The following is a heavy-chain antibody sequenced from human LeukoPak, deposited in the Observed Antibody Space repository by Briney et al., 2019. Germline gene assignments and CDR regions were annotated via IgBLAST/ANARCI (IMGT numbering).Heavy chain of an antibody. Sequence: GGSLRLSCAASGFTFSSYAMSWVRQAPGKGLEWVSAISGSGGSTYYADSVKGRFTISRDNSKNTLYLQMNSLRAEDMALYYCAKGHSSSWSPLDYWGQGTLVTVSS. D-gene: IGHD6-13*01. CDR1: GFTFSSYA. J-gene: IGHJ4*02. V-gene: IGHV3-23*01. CDR2: ISGSGGST. CDR3: AKGHSSSWSPLDY.